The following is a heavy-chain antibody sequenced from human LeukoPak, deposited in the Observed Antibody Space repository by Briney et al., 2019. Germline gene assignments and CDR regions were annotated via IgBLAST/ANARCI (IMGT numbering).Heavy chain of an antibody. D-gene: IGHD5-12*01. CDR1: GYSFTSYW. CDR2: IYPGDSDT. Sequence: GESLKISCKGSGYSFTSYWIGWARQMPGKGLEWMGIIYPGDSDTRYSPSFQGQVTISADKSISTAYLQWSSLKASDSAMYYCARTPGYSGYDSYAFDIWGQGTMVTVSS. V-gene: IGHV5-51*01. J-gene: IGHJ3*02. CDR3: ARTPGYSGYDSYAFDI.